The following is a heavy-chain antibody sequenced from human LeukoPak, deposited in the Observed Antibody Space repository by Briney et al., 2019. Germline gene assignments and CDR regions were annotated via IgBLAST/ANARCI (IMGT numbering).Heavy chain of an antibody. CDR1: GGSISSSSYF. CDR2: IYYSGST. D-gene: IGHD3-22*01. Sequence: SETLSLTCTVSGGSISSSSYFWGWIRQPPGKGLEWIGSIYYSGSTYYNPSLKSRVTISVDTSKNQFSLKLSSVTAADTAVYYCARGLAYYYDSSGHGYYWGQGTLVTVSS. V-gene: IGHV4-39*07. CDR3: ARGLAYYYDSSGHGYY. J-gene: IGHJ4*02.